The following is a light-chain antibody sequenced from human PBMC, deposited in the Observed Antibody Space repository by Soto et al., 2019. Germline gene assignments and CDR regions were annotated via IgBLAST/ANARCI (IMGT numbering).Light chain of an antibody. CDR3: QQYNSYSWT. CDR1: QSISNY. Sequence: DIQMTQSPSTLSASVGDRVTIACRASQSISNYLAWYQQKPGKAPKLLIYKASSLESGVPSRFSGSGSGTEFTLTISSPQPDDFATYYCQQYNSYSWTFGQGTKVDIK. CDR2: KAS. V-gene: IGKV1-5*03. J-gene: IGKJ1*01.